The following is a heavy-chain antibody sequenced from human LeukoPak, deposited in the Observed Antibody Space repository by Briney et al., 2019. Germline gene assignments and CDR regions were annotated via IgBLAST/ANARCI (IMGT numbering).Heavy chain of an antibody. Sequence: ASVKVSCKASGYTFTGYYMHWVRQAPGQGLEWMGWINPNSGGTNYAQKFQGRVTMTRDTSISTAYMELSRLRSDDTAVYYCARSHVGWVRYYYYYMDVWGKGTTVTVSS. CDR2: INPNSGGT. D-gene: IGHD3-10*01. CDR1: GYTFTGYY. CDR3: ARSHVGWVRYYYYYMDV. J-gene: IGHJ6*03. V-gene: IGHV1-2*02.